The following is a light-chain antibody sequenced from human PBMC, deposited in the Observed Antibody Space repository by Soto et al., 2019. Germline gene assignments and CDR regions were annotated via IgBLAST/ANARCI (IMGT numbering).Light chain of an antibody. CDR2: DAS. V-gene: IGKV3-15*01. CDR3: QQYINLWT. J-gene: IGKJ4*02. Sequence: ESVLTSPPATLSLSPGERATLSCRASQSVGTYLAWYQQKPGQAPRLLIYDASTRATGIPARFSGSGSGTEFTLTISSLQSEDFAVYYCQQYINLWTFGGGTKVDIK. CDR1: QSVGTY.